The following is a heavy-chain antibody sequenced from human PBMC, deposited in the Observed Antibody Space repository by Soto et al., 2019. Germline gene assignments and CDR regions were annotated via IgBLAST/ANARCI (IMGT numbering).Heavy chain of an antibody. J-gene: IGHJ4*02. CDR3: ARDGGRHSGGIDY. CDR2: IIPIFGTA. V-gene: IGHV1-69*01. Sequence: QVQLVQSGAEVKKPGSSVKVSCKASGGTFSSYSINWVRQAPGQGLEWMGEIIPIFGTANYAQKFQGRVTITADESTSTAYMELGRLRSEETGVYFCARDGGRHSGGIDYWGQGTLVTVSS. D-gene: IGHD1-26*01. CDR1: GGTFSSYS.